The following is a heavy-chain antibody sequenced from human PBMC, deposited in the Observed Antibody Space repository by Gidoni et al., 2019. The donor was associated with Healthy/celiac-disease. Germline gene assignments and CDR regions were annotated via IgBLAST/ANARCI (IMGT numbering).Heavy chain of an antibody. CDR1: GFTFSSYA. Sequence: QVQLVESGGGVVQPGRSLRLSCADSGFTFSSYAMHWVRQAPGKGLEWVAVISYDGSNKYYADSVKGRFTISRDNSKNTLYLQMNSLRAEDTAVYYCARAQYCSSTSCYFFYYYYGMDVWGQGTTVTVSS. CDR3: ARAQYCSSTSCYFFYYYYGMDV. V-gene: IGHV3-30-3*01. CDR2: ISYDGSNK. J-gene: IGHJ6*02. D-gene: IGHD2-2*01.